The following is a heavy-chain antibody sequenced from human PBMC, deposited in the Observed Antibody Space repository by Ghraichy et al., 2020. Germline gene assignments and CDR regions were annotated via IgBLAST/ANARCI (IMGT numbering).Heavy chain of an antibody. D-gene: IGHD1-7*01. J-gene: IGHJ6*02. V-gene: IGHV3-7*01. CDR2: IKQDGSEK. CDR3: ARETGTTDYYYGMDV. Sequence: LSLTCAASGFTFSSYWMSWVRQAPGKGLEWVANIKQDGSEKYYVDSVKGRFTISRDNAKNSLYLQMNSLRAEDTAVYYCARETGTTDYYYGMDVWGQGTTVTVSS. CDR1: GFTFSSYW.